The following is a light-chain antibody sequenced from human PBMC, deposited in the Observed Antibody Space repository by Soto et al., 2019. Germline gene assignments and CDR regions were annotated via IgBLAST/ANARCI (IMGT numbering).Light chain of an antibody. J-gene: IGKJ2*01. CDR3: MQALQTPYT. V-gene: IGKV2-28*01. Sequence: DMVMTQSPLSLPVTPGEPASISCRSSQSLLHSNGYNYLDWDLQKPGQSPQLLIFLGSNRASGVPDRFSGSGSGTDFTLKISRVEAEDVGVYYCMQALQTPYTFGLGTKLEIK. CDR1: QSLLHSNGYNY. CDR2: LGS.